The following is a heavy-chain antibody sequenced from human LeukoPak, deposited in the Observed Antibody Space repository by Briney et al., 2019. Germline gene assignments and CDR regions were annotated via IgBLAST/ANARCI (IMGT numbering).Heavy chain of an antibody. Sequence: GASVKVSCKASRYTFTGYYMHWVRQAPGQGLEWMGWINPNSGGTNYAQKFQGRVTMTRDTSISTAYMELSSLRSEDTAVYYCARGRAAAGTFYYFDYWGQGTLVTVSS. CDR2: INPNSGGT. J-gene: IGHJ4*02. CDR1: RYTFTGYY. D-gene: IGHD6-13*01. CDR3: ARGRAAAGTFYYFDY. V-gene: IGHV1-2*02.